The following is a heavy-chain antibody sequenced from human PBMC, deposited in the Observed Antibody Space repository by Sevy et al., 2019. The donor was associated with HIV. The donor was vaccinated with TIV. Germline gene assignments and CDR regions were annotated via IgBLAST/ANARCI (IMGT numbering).Heavy chain of an antibody. D-gene: IGHD3-22*01. CDR3: TTMEYYHNIIGSSSGDY. CDR1: GYTLTKLD. Sequence: ASVKVSCKVSGYTLTKLDMHWVRQAPGKGLEWMGGFEPEDGDTFHAQKFQGRVTMTEDTSTDTAYMELSSLRSEDTAVYYCTTMEYYHNIIGSSSGDYWGQGTLVTVSS. CDR2: FEPEDGDT. V-gene: IGHV1-24*01. J-gene: IGHJ4*02.